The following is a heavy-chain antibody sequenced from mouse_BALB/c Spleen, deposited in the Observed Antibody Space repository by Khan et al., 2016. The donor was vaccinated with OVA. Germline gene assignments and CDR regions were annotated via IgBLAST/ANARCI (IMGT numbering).Heavy chain of an antibody. D-gene: IGHD2-14*01. CDR2: VNPNNGGT. V-gene: IGHV1-18*01. J-gene: IGHJ3*01. CDR3: ARGHYRYGGSWFAY. CDR1: GYTFTDYN. Sequence: VRLQQSGPELVKPGASVKIPCKASGYTFTDYNMDWVKQSHGKSLEWIRDVNPNNGGTIYNQKFKGKATLTVDKSSSTAYMELRSLTSEDTAVYYCARGHYRYGGSWFAYWDQGTLVTVSA.